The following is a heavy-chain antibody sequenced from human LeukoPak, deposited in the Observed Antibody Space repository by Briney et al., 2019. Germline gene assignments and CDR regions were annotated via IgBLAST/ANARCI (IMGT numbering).Heavy chain of an antibody. V-gene: IGHV3-30-3*01. CDR1: GFIFSSYD. J-gene: IGHJ4*02. CDR2: ISYDGSNE. Sequence: GGSLRLSCAASGFIFSSYDMHWVRQAPGKGLEWVAVISYDGSNEYYADSVKGRFTISRDSSKNTVYLQMNSLRAEDTALYYCSKDRFERGSGWVSGYWGQGTLVTVSS. CDR3: SKDRFERGSGWVSGY. D-gene: IGHD6-19*01.